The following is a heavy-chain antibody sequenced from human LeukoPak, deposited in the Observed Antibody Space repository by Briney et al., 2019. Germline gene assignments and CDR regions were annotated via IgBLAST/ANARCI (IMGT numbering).Heavy chain of an antibody. D-gene: IGHD5-12*01. Sequence: SETLSLTCTVSGGSLSSYYWNWIRQPAGKGLEGIGSIYYRGTTYYNPSLKSRVTISVDTSKNQLSLKLSSVTAADTAVYYCARDHSGWHSKGYYYMDVWGKGTTVTVSS. CDR2: IYYRGTT. CDR3: ARDHSGWHSKGYYYMDV. V-gene: IGHV4-4*07. CDR1: GGSLSSYY. J-gene: IGHJ6*03.